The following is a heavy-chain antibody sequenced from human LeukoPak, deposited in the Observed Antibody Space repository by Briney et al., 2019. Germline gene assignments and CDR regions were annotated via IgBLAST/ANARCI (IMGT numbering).Heavy chain of an antibody. V-gene: IGHV1-69*05. CDR2: IIPILGTA. Sequence: SVKVSCKASGGSFSSYAISWVRQAPGQGLEWMGRIIPILGTANYAQKFQGRVTITTDESTSTAYMELSSLRSEDTAAYYCAKLADYFDYWGQGTLVTVSS. CDR1: GGSFSSYA. CDR3: AKLADYFDY. J-gene: IGHJ4*02.